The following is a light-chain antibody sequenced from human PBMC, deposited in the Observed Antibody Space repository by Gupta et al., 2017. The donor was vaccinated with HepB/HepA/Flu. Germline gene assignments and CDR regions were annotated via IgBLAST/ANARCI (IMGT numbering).Light chain of an antibody. CDR2: DVS. J-gene: IGLJ2*01. Sequence: QSALTQPASVSGSPGQSITISCTGSSSDVGAYNHVSWYQQHPDKGPKLMIYDVSLRPAGVPNRFSGSKSGNTASLTISGLQAEDEADYYCSSLTTKNSLVFGGGTKLTVL. CDR1: SSDVGAYNH. CDR3: SSLTTKNSLV. V-gene: IGLV2-14*03.